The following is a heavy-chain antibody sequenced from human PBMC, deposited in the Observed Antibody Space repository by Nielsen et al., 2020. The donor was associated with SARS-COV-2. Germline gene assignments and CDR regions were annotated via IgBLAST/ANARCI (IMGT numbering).Heavy chain of an antibody. Sequence: SLKISCAASGFTFDDYAMHWVRQAPGKGLEWVSGISWNSGSIGYADSVKGRFTISRDNSQNTLSLQMNSLRAEDTAVYYCAKVWRSGNSYFDYWGHGTQVTVSS. CDR1: GFTFDDYA. V-gene: IGHV3-9*01. D-gene: IGHD4-23*01. CDR3: AKVWRSGNSYFDY. CDR2: ISWNSGSI. J-gene: IGHJ4*01.